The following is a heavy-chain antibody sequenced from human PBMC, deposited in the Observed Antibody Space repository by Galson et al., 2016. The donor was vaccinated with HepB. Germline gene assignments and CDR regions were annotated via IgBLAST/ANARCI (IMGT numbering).Heavy chain of an antibody. V-gene: IGHV3-9*01. J-gene: IGHJ6*04. CDR1: GFTFDDFA. CDR2: ISWNGGSR. Sequence: SLRLSCAASGFTFDDFAMHWVRQAPGKGLEWVSSISWNGGSRGYADSVKGRFTISRDNAKSSLYLQMNSLRDEDTALYYCAKDIEDSNGWYDRARFHGMDVWGKGGTVIVSS. CDR3: AKDIEDSNGWYDRARFHGMDV. D-gene: IGHD6-19*01.